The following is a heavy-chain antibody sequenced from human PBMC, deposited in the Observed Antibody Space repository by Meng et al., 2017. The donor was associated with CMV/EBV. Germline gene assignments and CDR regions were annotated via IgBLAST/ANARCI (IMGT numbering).Heavy chain of an antibody. J-gene: IGHJ4*02. CDR3: ARLSGSGTTSTGYHYAFDS. V-gene: IGHV4-30-4*08. CDR2: IYYSGTT. CDR1: GGSNSSGDYY. D-gene: IGHD3-22*01. Sequence: QGQLQESGPGLVKPSQTPSLTCSVSGGSNSSGDYYWSWIRQPPGKGLEWIGYIYYSGTTYYNPSLESRVTISVDTSKNQFSLNLSSVTAADTAVYYCARLSGSGTTSTGYHYAFDSWGQGALVTVSS.